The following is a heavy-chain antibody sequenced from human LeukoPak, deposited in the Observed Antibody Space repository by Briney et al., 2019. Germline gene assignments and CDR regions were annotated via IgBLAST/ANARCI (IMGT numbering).Heavy chain of an antibody. CDR3: ARDGNSGSYRFDY. CDR1: GFTFSNYV. V-gene: IGHV3-21*01. Sequence: GGSLRLSCAASGFTFSNYVMTWVRQAPGKGLEWVSSISSSSSYIYYADSVKGRFTIPRDNAKNSLYLQMNSLRAEDTAVYYCARDGNSGSYRFDYWGQGTLVTVSS. J-gene: IGHJ4*02. D-gene: IGHD1-26*01. CDR2: ISSSSSYI.